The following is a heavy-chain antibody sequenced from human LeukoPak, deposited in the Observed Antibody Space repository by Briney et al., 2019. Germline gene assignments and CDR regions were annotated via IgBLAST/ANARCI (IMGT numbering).Heavy chain of an antibody. J-gene: IGHJ4*02. CDR3: ARDDGDTKAFDY. D-gene: IGHD4-17*01. Sequence: GGSLRLSCAAPGFTFSSYAMSWVRQAPGKGLEWVSGISSSSSYIYYADSVKGRFTISRDNAKNSLYLQMNSLRAEDTAVYYCARDDGDTKAFDYWGQGTLVTVSS. CDR1: GFTFSSYA. V-gene: IGHV3-21*01. CDR2: ISSSSSYI.